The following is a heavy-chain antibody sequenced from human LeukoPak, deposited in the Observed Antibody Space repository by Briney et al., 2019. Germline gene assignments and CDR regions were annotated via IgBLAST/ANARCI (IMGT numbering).Heavy chain of an antibody. D-gene: IGHD3-22*01. J-gene: IGHJ5*02. CDR2: IYYSGST. CDR1: GGSTSSSSYY. Sequence: SETLSLTCTVSGGSTSSSSYYWGWIRQPPGKGLEWIGSIYYSGSTYYNPSLKSRVTISVDTSKNQFSLKLSSVTAADTAVYYCARGQSPYYDSSGYYPRFDPWGQGTLVTVSS. CDR3: ARGQSPYYDSSGYYPRFDP. V-gene: IGHV4-39*01.